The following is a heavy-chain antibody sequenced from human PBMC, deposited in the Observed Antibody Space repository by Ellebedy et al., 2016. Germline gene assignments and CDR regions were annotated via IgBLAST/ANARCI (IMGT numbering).Heavy chain of an antibody. CDR1: GYTFTTFS. CDR3: RQGHYSHY. Sequence: ASVKVSXKASGYTFTTFSITWVRQAPGQGLEWMGFVNTFSGNTKFAQKFQGRVSMTTDSSTHTAYMDLRSLRSDDTALYYCRQGHYSHYWGQGTLVTVSS. CDR2: VNTFSGNT. V-gene: IGHV1-18*04. D-gene: IGHD2-21*01. J-gene: IGHJ4*02.